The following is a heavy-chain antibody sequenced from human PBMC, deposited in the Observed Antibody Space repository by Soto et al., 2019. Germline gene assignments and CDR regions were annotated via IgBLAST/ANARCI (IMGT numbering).Heavy chain of an antibody. CDR1: GGTFSAYG. CDR3: ARGGQGGRDIVVVPAAGDYYYYMDV. V-gene: IGHV1-2*04. J-gene: IGHJ6*03. CDR2: IIPMHDTT. Sequence: ASVKVSCKVSGGTFSAYGISWVRQAPGQGLEWMGGIIPMHDTTNYAQKFQGWVTMTRDTSISTAYMELSRLRSDDTAVYYCARGGQGGRDIVVVPAAGDYYYYMDVWGKGTTVTVSS. D-gene: IGHD2-2*01.